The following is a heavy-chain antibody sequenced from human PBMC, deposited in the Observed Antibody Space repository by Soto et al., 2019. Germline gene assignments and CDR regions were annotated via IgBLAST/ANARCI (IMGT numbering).Heavy chain of an antibody. CDR2: ISSSSSYI. CDR1: GFTFSSYG. Sequence: SLRLSCAASGFTFSSYGMNWVRQAPGKGLEWVSSISSSSSYIYYADSVKGRFTISRDNAKNSLYLQMNSLRAEDTAVYYCARDSSPGGSSRRHYYYYGMDVWGQGTTVTVSS. J-gene: IGHJ6*02. D-gene: IGHD1-26*01. CDR3: ARDSSPGGSSRRHYYYYGMDV. V-gene: IGHV3-21*01.